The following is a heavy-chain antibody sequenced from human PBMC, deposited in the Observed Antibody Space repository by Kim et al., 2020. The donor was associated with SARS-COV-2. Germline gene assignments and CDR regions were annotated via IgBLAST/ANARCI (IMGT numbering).Heavy chain of an antibody. V-gene: IGHV1-3*01. CDR2: INAGNGNT. Sequence: ASVKVSCKASGYTFTSYAMHWVRQAPGQRLEWMGWINAGNGNTKYSQKFQGRVTITRDTSASTAYMELISLRSEDTAVYYCARDVFTMIYYFDYWGQGTLVTVSS. CDR1: GYTFTSYA. D-gene: IGHD3-22*01. CDR3: ARDVFTMIYYFDY. J-gene: IGHJ4*02.